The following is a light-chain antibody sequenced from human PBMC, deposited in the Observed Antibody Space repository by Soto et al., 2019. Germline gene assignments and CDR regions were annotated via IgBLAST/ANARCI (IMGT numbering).Light chain of an antibody. V-gene: IGKV3-11*01. CDR1: QAVNTR. CDR2: LAS. Sequence: IVLTQSPATLSSFPGDRVTLSCRASQAVNTRLAWYQHKPGQAPRLLIYLASNRAAGVPARFSGSGSGTDFTLTISNVEPEDFAVYYCHQRQRWPRTFGQGTTVDIK. J-gene: IGKJ1*01. CDR3: HQRQRWPRT.